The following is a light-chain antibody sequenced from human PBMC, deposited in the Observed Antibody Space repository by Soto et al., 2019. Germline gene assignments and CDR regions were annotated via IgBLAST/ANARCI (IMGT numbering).Light chain of an antibody. CDR2: GAS. CDR1: QSVRTK. Sequence: EIVMTQSPATLSVSPGEGATLSCRASQSVRTKLAWYQQKAGQAPRLLIYGASTRATGIPARFSGSGSGTEFTLTISSLQSEDFAVYYCQQYNNWPPLTFGGGTKVDVK. V-gene: IGKV3-15*01. J-gene: IGKJ4*01. CDR3: QQYNNWPPLT.